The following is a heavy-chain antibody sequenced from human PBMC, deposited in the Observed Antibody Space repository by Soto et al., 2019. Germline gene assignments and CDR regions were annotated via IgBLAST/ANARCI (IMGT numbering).Heavy chain of an antibody. Sequence: HPGGSLRLSCAASGFTFSSYWMSWVRQAPGKGLEWVANIKQDGSEKYYVDSVKGRFTISRDNAKNSLYLHMNSLRAEDTAVYYCARFHIAVAVADAFDIRGQGSRVTASS. CDR1: GFTFSSYW. J-gene: IGHJ3*02. CDR2: IKQDGSEK. D-gene: IGHD6-19*01. V-gene: IGHV3-7*03. CDR3: ARFHIAVAVADAFDI.